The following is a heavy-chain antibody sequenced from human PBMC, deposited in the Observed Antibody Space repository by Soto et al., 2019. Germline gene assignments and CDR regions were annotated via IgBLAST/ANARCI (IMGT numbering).Heavy chain of an antibody. CDR2: IIPVLGVA. Sequence: SVKVSCKASGGTFSSYTVAWVRQAPGQGLEWMGRIIPVLGVANYAQKFQDRVTISADNSTSTAYMELSSLTSEDTAVYYCARAISVTTIGTPYYMDVWGTGTTVTVSS. V-gene: IGHV1-69*02. D-gene: IGHD4-4*01. CDR1: GGTFSSYT. CDR3: ARAISVTTIGTPYYMDV. J-gene: IGHJ6*03.